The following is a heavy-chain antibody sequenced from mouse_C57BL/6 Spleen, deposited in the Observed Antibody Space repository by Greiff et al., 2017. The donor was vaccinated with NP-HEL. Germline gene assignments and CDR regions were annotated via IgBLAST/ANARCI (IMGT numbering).Heavy chain of an antibody. Sequence: VKLQESGAELARPGASVKMSCKASGYTFTSYTMHWVKQRPGQGLEWIGYINPSSGYTKYNQKFKDKATLTADKSSSTAYMQLSSLTSEDSAVYYCARGPDGYWAYWGQGTLVTVSA. CDR3: ARGPDGYWAY. J-gene: IGHJ3*01. CDR2: INPSSGYT. V-gene: IGHV1-4*01. CDR1: GYTFTSYT. D-gene: IGHD2-3*01.